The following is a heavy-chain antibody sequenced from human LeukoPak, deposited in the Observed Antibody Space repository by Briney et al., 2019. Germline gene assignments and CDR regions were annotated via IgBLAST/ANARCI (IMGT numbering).Heavy chain of an antibody. D-gene: IGHD2-2*01. CDR3: ERDTKYAFDN. Sequence: GGSLRLSCAASGFTFSDYSMNWVRQAPGKGPEWISYVGISSGNTKYADSVKGRFTISGDKAKNSLYLQMNSLRVEDTAVYYCERDTKYAFDNWGQGTLVTVSS. CDR2: VGISSGNT. J-gene: IGHJ4*02. CDR1: GFTFSDYS. V-gene: IGHV3-48*01.